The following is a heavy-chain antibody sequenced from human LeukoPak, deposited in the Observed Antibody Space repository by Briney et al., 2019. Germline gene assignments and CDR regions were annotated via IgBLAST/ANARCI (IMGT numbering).Heavy chain of an antibody. CDR1: GFTFSSYS. CDR3: APNRDGYNFHFDY. V-gene: IGHV3-21*01. J-gene: IGHJ4*02. Sequence: PGGSLRLSCAASGFTFSSYSMNWVRQAPGKGLEWVSSISSSSSYIYYADSVKGRFTISRDNAKNSLYLQMNSLRAEDTAVYYCAPNRDGYNFHFDYWGQGTLVTVSS. D-gene: IGHD5-24*01. CDR2: ISSSSSYI.